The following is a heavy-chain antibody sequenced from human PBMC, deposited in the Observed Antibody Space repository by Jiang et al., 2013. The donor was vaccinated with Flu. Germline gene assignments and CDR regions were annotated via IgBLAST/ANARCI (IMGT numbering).Heavy chain of an antibody. CDR3: ARRPRGSSSRPIYYYYGMDV. J-gene: IGHJ6*02. CDR1: GGSISSSSYY. CDR2: IYYSGST. V-gene: IGHV4-39*01. Sequence: PGLVKPSETLSLTCTVSGGSISSSSYYWGWIRQPPGKGLEWIGSIYYSGSTYYNPSLKSRVTISVDTSKNQFSLKLSSVTAADTAVYYCARRPRGSSSRPIYYYYGMDVWGQGTTVTVSS. D-gene: IGHD6-6*01.